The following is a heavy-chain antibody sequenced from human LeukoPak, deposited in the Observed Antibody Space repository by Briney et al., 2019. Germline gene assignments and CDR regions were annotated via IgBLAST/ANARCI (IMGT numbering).Heavy chain of an antibody. V-gene: IGHV1-2*02. Sequence: ASVKVSCKASGYTFTGYYMHWVRQAPGQGLEWMGWINPNSGGTNYAQKFQGRVTMTRDTSISTAYMELSRLRSDDTAVYYCAREDIVVVPAAPTTYYMDVWGKGTTVTVSS. J-gene: IGHJ6*03. D-gene: IGHD2-2*01. CDR2: INPNSGGT. CDR3: AREDIVVVPAAPTTYYMDV. CDR1: GYTFTGYY.